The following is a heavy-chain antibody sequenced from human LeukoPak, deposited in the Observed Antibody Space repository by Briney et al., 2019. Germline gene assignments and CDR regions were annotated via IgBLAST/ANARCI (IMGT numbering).Heavy chain of an antibody. CDR3: AKPEILDDSEAFDY. Sequence: GGSLRLSCAASGFTFSSYGMHWVRQAPGKGLEWVAFIRYDGSNKYYADSVKGRFTISRDNSKNTLYLQMNSLGAEDTAVYYCAKPEILDDSEAFDYWGQGTLVTVSS. CDR1: GFTFSSYG. D-gene: IGHD1-14*01. J-gene: IGHJ4*02. CDR2: IRYDGSNK. V-gene: IGHV3-30*02.